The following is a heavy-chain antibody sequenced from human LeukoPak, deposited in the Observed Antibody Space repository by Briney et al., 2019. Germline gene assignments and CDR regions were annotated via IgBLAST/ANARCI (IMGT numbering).Heavy chain of an antibody. CDR3: ARYSSGWYENAFDI. V-gene: IGHV4-34*01. Sequence: SETLSLTCAVYGGSFSGYYWSWIRQPPGKGLEWIGEINHSGSTNYNPSLKSRVTISVDTSKNQFSLKLSSVTAADTAVYYCARYSSGWYENAFDIWGQGTMVTVSS. D-gene: IGHD6-19*01. J-gene: IGHJ3*02. CDR2: INHSGST. CDR1: GGSFSGYY.